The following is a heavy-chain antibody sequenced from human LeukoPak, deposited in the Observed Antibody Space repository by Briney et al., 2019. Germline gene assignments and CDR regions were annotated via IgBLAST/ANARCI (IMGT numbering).Heavy chain of an antibody. CDR3: ARDLGRYGDYPPGNGMDV. D-gene: IGHD4-17*01. CDR1: GGSISSYY. V-gene: IGHV4-59*01. J-gene: IGHJ6*02. CDR2: IYYSGST. Sequence: SETLSLTCTVSGGSISSYYRSWIRPPPGKGLEWSGYIYYSGSTNYNPSLKSRVTMSVDTSKNQFSLKLSSMTAADTAVYYCARDLGRYGDYPPGNGMDVWGQGTTVTVSS.